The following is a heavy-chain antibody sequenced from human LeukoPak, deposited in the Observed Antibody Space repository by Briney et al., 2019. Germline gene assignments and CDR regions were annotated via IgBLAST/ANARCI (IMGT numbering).Heavy chain of an antibody. Sequence: GGSLRLSCASSGFTLSSYGMHWVRQAAGKGLEWVAVIWYDVSNKYYEVSVKRRFTISRDNSKNPQYLQINSLRAEGTAVYYCLRDWGSGHSYFFDYWGEGTVVTVS. J-gene: IGHJ4*02. CDR1: GFTLSSYG. CDR3: LRDWGSGHSYFFDY. D-gene: IGHD3-16*01. CDR2: IWYDVSNK. V-gene: IGHV3-33*01.